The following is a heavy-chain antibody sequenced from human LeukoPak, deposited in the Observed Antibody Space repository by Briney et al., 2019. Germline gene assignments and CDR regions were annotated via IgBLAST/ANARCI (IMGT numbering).Heavy chain of an antibody. V-gene: IGHV3-48*03. J-gene: IGHJ4*02. CDR1: GFTFSNFE. CDR2: ISSSGSTI. D-gene: IGHD2-2*02. CDR3: ARDHNGPYTFDY. Sequence: PGGSLRLSCAASGFTFSNFEMNWVRQAPGKGLEWVSYISSSGSTIYYADSVKGRFTISSDNAKNSLYLQMNSLRAEDTAVYYCARDHNGPYTFDYWGQGTLVTVSS.